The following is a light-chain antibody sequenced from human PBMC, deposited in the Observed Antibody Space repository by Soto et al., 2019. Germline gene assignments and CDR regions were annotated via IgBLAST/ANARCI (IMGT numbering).Light chain of an antibody. Sequence: EIQLIQSPSTPLTTVGDRVTITCRASQSISSWLAWYQQKPGKAPKLLIYKASSLESGVPSRFSGSGSGTEFTLTISSLQPDDFATYYCQQYNSYSWTFGQGTKVDIK. CDR3: QQYNSYSWT. CDR1: QSISSW. J-gene: IGKJ1*01. V-gene: IGKV1-5*03. CDR2: KAS.